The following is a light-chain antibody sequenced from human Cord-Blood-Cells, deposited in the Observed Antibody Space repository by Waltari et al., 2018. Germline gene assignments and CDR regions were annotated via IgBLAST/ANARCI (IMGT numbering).Light chain of an antibody. CDR3: AAWDDSLSGWV. J-gene: IGLJ3*02. V-gene: IGLV1-47*01. CDR1: SSTLGSTS. Sequence: QSVLTQPPSASGTPAQRVVTSCSGSSSTLGSTSVYWYRQLPGTAPKLLIYRNNRRPSGVPDRFYGSKSGTSASLAISGLRSEDEADYYCAAWDDSLSGWVFGGGTKLTVL. CDR2: RNN.